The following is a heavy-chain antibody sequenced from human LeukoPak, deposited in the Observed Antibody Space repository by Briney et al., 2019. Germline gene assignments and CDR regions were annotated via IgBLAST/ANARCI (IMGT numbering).Heavy chain of an antibody. Sequence: GGSLRLSCAASGFTFSSYGMHWVRQAPGKGLEWVAFIRYDGSNKYYADSVKGRFTISRDNSKNTLYLQMNSLRAEDTAVYYCAKGYSYGPYYFDYWGQGTLVTVSS. J-gene: IGHJ4*02. CDR3: AKGYSYGPYYFDY. CDR2: IRYDGSNK. D-gene: IGHD5-18*01. CDR1: GFTFSSYG. V-gene: IGHV3-30*02.